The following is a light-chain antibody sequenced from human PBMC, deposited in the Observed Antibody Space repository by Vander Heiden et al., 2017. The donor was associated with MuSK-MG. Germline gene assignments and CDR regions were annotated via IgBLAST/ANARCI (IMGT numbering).Light chain of an antibody. Sequence: QSALTQPASVSGSPGQSITTSCTGTSSDIGYYDLVSWYQQHPGKAPKLIISEVTNRPSGVSDRFSGSKSGNTASLTISGLQADDEADYYCSSFTSSTTPFVFGTGTQVTVL. V-gene: IGLV2-14*02. CDR2: EVT. CDR3: SSFTSSTTPFV. CDR1: SSDIGYYDL. J-gene: IGLJ1*01.